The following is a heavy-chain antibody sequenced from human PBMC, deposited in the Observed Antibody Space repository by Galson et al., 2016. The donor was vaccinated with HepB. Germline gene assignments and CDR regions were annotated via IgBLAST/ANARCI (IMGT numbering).Heavy chain of an antibody. D-gene: IGHD6-19*01. V-gene: IGHV3-30*18. CDR1: GFTFNTFG. J-gene: IGHJ5*01. CDR3: AKAGSAIWYKWYDS. Sequence: SLRLSCAASGFTFNTFGMHWVRQAPGKGLQWVALVSGDGDNQFYTDSVKDRFTISRDNSKNMLYLQMNTLRPEDTAVYYCAKAGSAIWYKWYDSWGQGTLVTVSS. CDR2: VSGDGDNQ.